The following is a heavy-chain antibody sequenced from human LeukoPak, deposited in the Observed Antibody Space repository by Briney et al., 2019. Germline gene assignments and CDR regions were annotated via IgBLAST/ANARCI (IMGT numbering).Heavy chain of an antibody. V-gene: IGHV4-59*01. CDR2: IYYSGST. J-gene: IGHJ4*02. D-gene: IGHD5-24*01. Sequence: SETLSLTCTVSGGSISSYYWSWIRQPPGKGLEWIGYIYYSGSTYYNPSLKSRVTISVDTSKNQFSLKLSSVTAADTAVYYCARGPDMAAWVYFDHWGQRTLVTVSS. CDR3: ARGPDMAAWVYFDH. CDR1: GGSISSYY.